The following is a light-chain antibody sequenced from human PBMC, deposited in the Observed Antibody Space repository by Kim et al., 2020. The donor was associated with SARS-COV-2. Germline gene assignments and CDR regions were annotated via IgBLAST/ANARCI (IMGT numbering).Light chain of an antibody. CDR2: GAS. CDR1: QSVGSSY. V-gene: IGKV3-20*01. Sequence: EIVLTQSPGTLSLSPGERATLSCRASQSVGSSYLSWYQQRPGQAPRLLIYGASSRATGIPDRFSGSGTGTDFTLTISRLEPEDFAVYYCQQYGSARFTFGPGTKLEI. CDR3: QQYGSARFT. J-gene: IGKJ3*01.